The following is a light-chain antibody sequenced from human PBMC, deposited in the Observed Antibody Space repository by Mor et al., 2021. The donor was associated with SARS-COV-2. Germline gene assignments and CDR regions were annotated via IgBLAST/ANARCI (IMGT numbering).Light chain of an antibody. Sequence: GNYDLVSWFQQYPGTAPKLIISEVTKRPSGVSDRFSGSKSGNTASLTISELQADDEADYYCYSYAGKNTFVFGTG. CDR1: GNYDL. CDR3: YSYAGKNTFV. J-gene: IGLJ1*01. V-gene: IGLV2-23*02. CDR2: EVT.